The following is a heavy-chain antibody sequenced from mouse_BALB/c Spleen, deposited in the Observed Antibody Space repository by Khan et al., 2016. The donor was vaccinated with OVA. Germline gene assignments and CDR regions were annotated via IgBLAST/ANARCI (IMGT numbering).Heavy chain of an antibody. CDR2: INPSTGYT. Sequence: QVQLKQSGAELAKPGASVKMSCTASGYTFTTYWIHWVKQRPGQGLEWIGYINPSTGYTEYNQNFKDKATLTTDKSSSAAYMQLSSLTSEDSAFYYCTRRGLYGLFAFWGQGTLVTVSA. J-gene: IGHJ3*01. V-gene: IGHV1-7*01. CDR1: GYTFTTYW. CDR3: TRRGLYGLFAF. D-gene: IGHD1-1*02.